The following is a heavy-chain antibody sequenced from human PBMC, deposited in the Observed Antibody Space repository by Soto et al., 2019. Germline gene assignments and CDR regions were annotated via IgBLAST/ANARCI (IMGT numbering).Heavy chain of an antibody. D-gene: IGHD2-15*01. J-gene: IGHJ5*02. CDR3: ARGLGCSGGSCYSSNWFDP. Sequence: SETLSLTCAVYGGSFSCYYWIWIRQPPGKGLEWIGEINHSGSTNYNPSLKSRVTISVDTSKNQFSLKLSSVTAADTAVYYCARGLGCSGGSCYSSNWFDPWGQGTLVTV. V-gene: IGHV4-34*01. CDR2: INHSGST. CDR1: GGSFSCYY.